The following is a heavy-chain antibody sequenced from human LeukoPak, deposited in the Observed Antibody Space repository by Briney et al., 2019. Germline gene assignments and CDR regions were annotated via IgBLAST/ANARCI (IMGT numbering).Heavy chain of an antibody. Sequence: PGGSLRLSCAASGFTFSSYSMNWVRQAPGKGLEWVSSISSSSSYIYYADSVKGRFTISRDNAKNSLYLQMNSLRAEDTAVYYCARDQEVVLPAAIWGQGTLVSVSS. CDR3: ARDQEVVLPAAI. D-gene: IGHD2-2*01. V-gene: IGHV3-21*01. J-gene: IGHJ4*02. CDR1: GFTFSSYS. CDR2: ISSSSSYI.